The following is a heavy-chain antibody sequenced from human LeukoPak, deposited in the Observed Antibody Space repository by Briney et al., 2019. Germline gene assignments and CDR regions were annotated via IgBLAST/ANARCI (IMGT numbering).Heavy chain of an antibody. V-gene: IGHV4-34*01. CDR1: GGSFSGYY. CDR3: ARTQWLAPNYYFDY. Sequence: SETLSLTCAVYGGSFSGYYWSQIRQPPGEGLEWIGEINHSGSTNYNPSLKSRVTISVDTSKNQFSLKMSSVTAADTAVYYCARTQWLAPNYYFDYWGQGTLVTVSS. D-gene: IGHD6-19*01. J-gene: IGHJ4*02. CDR2: INHSGST.